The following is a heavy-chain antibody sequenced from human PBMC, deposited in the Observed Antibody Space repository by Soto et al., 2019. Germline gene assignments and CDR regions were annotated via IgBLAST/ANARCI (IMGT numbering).Heavy chain of an antibody. CDR1: GGTFSSYA. D-gene: IGHD2-8*01. CDR3: ARSSEDIVLMVYAPPQYYYYGMDV. Sequence: GASVKVSCKASGGTFSSYAISWVRQAPGQGLEWMGGIIPIFGTANYAQKFQGRVTITADKSTSTAYMELSSLRSEDTAVYYCARSSEDIVLMVYAPPQYYYYGMDVWGQGTTVTVSS. CDR2: IIPIFGTA. V-gene: IGHV1-69*06. J-gene: IGHJ6*02.